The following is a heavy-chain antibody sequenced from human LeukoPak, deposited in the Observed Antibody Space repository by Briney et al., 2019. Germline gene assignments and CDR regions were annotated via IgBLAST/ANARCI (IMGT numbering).Heavy chain of an antibody. J-gene: IGHJ6*03. D-gene: IGHD2-15*01. CDR2: INPSGGST. CDR1: GYTFTSYY. Sequence: GASVKVSCKASGYTFTSYYMHWVRQAPGQGLEWMGIINPSGGSTNYAQKFQGRVTTTADKSTSTAYMELSSLRSEDTAVYYCAGGLLGYCSGGSCPRGSYYYYYMDVWGKGTTVTVSS. V-gene: IGHV1-46*01. CDR3: AGGLLGYCSGGSCPRGSYYYYYMDV.